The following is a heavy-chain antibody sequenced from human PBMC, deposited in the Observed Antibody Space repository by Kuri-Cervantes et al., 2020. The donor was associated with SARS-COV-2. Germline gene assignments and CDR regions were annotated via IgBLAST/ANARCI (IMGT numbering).Heavy chain of an antibody. D-gene: IGHD2-21*01. CDR1: GYTFTGYY. Sequence: ASVKVSCKASGYTFTGYYMHWVRQAPGQGLEWMGRINPNSGGTNYAQKSQGRVTMTRDTSISTAYMELSRLRSDDTAVYYCASQLGGGASEYYFDYWGQGTLVTVSS. CDR2: INPNSGGT. CDR3: ASQLGGGASEYYFDY. V-gene: IGHV1-2*06. J-gene: IGHJ4*02.